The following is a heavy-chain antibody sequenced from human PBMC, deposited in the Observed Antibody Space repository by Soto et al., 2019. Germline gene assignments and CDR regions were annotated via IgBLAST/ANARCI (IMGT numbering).Heavy chain of an antibody. CDR1: GGSISSGGYY. J-gene: IGHJ5*02. Sequence: QVQLQESGPGLVKPSQTLSLTCTVSGGSISSGGYYWSCIRQHPGKGLEWIGYIYYSGSTYYNPSLKSRVTISVDTSKNQCSLKLSSVTAADTAVYYCARLAISRWCNWFDPWGQGTLVTVSS. CDR2: IYYSGST. CDR3: ARLAISRWCNWFDP. D-gene: IGHD2-21*01. V-gene: IGHV4-31*03.